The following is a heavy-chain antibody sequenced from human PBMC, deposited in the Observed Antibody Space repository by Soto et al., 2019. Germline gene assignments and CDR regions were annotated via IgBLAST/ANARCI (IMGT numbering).Heavy chain of an antibody. D-gene: IGHD5-18*01. CDR3: ARDFVDTAMVIPGPFDY. J-gene: IGHJ4*02. CDR1: GYTFTSYA. CDR2: INAGNGNT. V-gene: IGHV1-3*01. Sequence: ASGKVSCKASGYTFTSYAMHWVRQVPGQRLEWMGWINAGNGNTKYSQKFQGRVTITRDTSASTAYMELSSLRSEDTAVYYCARDFVDTAMVIPGPFDYWGQGTLVTVSS.